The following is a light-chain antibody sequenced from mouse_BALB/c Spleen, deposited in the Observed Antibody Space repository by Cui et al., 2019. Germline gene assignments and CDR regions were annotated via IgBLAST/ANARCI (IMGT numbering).Light chain of an antibody. CDR1: SSVSY. Sequence: QIVLTQSPAIMSASPGEKVTMTRSASSSVSYMYWYQQKPGSSHRLLIYDTSNLASGVPGRFSGSGSGTSYSLTISRMEAEDAATYYCQQWSSYPRTFGGGTKLEIK. J-gene: IGKJ1*01. V-gene: IGKV4-55*01. CDR3: QQWSSYPRT. CDR2: DTS.